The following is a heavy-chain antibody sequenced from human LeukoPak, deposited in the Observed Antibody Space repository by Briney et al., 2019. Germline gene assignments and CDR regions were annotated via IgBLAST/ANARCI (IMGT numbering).Heavy chain of an antibody. CDR1: GFTFSSYW. V-gene: IGHV3-74*01. J-gene: IGHJ4*02. CDR2: INSDGSST. D-gene: IGHD3-22*01. Sequence: GGSLRLSCAASGFTFSSYWMHWVRQAPGKGLGWVSRINSDGSSTSYADSVKGRFTISRDNAKNTLYLQMNSLRAEDTAVYYCARVGDYYDSSGYYYWGQGTLVTVSS. CDR3: ARVGDYYDSSGYYY.